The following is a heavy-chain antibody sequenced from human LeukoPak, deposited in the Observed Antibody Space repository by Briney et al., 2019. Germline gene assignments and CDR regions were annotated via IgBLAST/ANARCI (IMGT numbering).Heavy chain of an antibody. J-gene: IGHJ6*02. CDR1: GGSFSGYY. V-gene: IGHV4-34*01. CDR3: ATEGYCSGGSCYVSGMDV. Sequence: PSETLSLTCAVYGGSFSGYYWTWIRQPPGKGLEWIGEINHSGSTNYSPSLKSRVTISVDTSKNQFSLKLSSVTAADTAVYYCATEGYCSGGSCYVSGMDVWGQGTTVTVSS. D-gene: IGHD2-15*01. CDR2: INHSGST.